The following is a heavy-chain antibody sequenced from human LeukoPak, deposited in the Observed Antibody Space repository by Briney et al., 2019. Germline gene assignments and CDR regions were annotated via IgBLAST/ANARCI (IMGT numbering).Heavy chain of an antibody. J-gene: IGHJ6*03. D-gene: IGHD3-22*01. CDR2: FYTSANT. V-gene: IGHV4-4*09. CDR3: ARGLRDEERHYGYYYMDV. CDR1: GDSVSGYY. Sequence: PSDTLSLTCTVSGDSVSGYYGSSIRQPPGNGLEWIGYFYTSANTNYNPSLQSRVTMSVDTSKNQFSLKLTSVTAADTAVYYCARGLRDEERHYGYYYMDVWGKGTTVTVSS.